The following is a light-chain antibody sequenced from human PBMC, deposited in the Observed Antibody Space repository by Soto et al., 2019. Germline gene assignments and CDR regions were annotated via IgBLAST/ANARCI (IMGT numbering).Light chain of an antibody. CDR3: QQYNNWS. CDR2: GAS. Sequence: VMTQSPATLSVSLGERATLSCRASESVLNNLAWYQQKPGQAPRLLIYGASTRATGIPARFSGSGSGTEFALTISSLQSEDFGVYYCQQYNNWSVGQGTKVDIK. J-gene: IGKJ1*01. V-gene: IGKV3-15*01. CDR1: ESVLNN.